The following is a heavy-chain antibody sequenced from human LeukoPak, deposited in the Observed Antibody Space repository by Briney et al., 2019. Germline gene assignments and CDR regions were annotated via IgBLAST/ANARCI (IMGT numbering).Heavy chain of an antibody. CDR2: ISGRGDST. Sequence: GGSLRLSCAASGFSFTTYAMGWARQAPGKGLEWVSLISGRGDSTYYADSVKGRFTISRDNAKNSLYLQMNSLRAEDTAVYYCAREGVTGFDYWGQGTLVTVSS. CDR3: AREGVTGFDY. V-gene: IGHV3-23*01. D-gene: IGHD5-18*01. J-gene: IGHJ4*02. CDR1: GFSFTTYA.